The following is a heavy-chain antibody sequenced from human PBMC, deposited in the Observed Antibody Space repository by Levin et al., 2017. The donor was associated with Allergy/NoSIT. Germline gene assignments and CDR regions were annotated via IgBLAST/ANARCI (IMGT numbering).Heavy chain of an antibody. CDR2: ISLAWKNE. D-gene: IGHD6-19*01. J-gene: IGHJ4*02. Sequence: ISLAWKNEFYADSVKGRFSISRDNSKNTMDLQMNSLSLEDTAVYYCLRSVAGTLWDYWGQGILVTVSS. V-gene: IGHV3-30*03. CDR3: LRSVAGTLWDY.